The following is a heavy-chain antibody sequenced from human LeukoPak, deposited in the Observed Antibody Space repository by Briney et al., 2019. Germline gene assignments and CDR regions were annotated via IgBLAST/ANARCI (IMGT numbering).Heavy chain of an antibody. Sequence: GRSLRLSCAAAGFTFNHYGMHWVRQAPGKGLEWVAVIWSDGTNKYYADSVKGRFTISRDDSEKQVYLQMNSLRPEDTAVYFCARDVQRGFDYSNSLKHWRQATPVTVST. V-gene: IGHV3-33*01. CDR1: GFTFNHYG. CDR2: IWSDGTNK. J-gene: IGHJ4*02. CDR3: ARDVQRGFDYSNSLKH. D-gene: IGHD4-11*01.